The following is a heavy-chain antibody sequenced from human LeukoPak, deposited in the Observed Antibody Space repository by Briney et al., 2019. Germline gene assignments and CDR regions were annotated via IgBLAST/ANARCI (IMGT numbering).Heavy chain of an antibody. D-gene: IGHD1-14*01. Sequence: GGSLRLSCAASGFTFSSYWMHWVRHTPGKGLEWVSGIYGSGGASFYADSVKGRFTISRDNSQNTVFLQMDSLRDEDTALYYCAKDLRKDGIWDIDYWGQGTLVTVSS. V-gene: IGHV3-23*01. J-gene: IGHJ4*02. CDR1: GFTFSSYW. CDR3: AKDLRKDGIWDIDY. CDR2: IYGSGGAS.